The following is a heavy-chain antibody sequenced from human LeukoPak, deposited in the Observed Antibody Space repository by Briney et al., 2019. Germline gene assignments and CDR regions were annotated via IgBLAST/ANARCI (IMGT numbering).Heavy chain of an antibody. CDR3: ARRAQYYDSSGYDTFDY. CDR2: IYYSGST. Sequence: SETLSLTCTVSGGSISSSSYYWGWIRQPPGKGLEWVGGIYYSGSTYYNPSLKSRVTISVDTSKNQFSLKLSSVTAADTAVYYCARRAQYYDSSGYDTFDYWGQGTLVTVSS. D-gene: IGHD3-22*01. J-gene: IGHJ4*02. V-gene: IGHV4-39*01. CDR1: GGSISSSSYY.